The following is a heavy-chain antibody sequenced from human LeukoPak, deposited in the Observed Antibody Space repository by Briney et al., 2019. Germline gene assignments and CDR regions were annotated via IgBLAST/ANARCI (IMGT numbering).Heavy chain of an antibody. CDR1: GFTFSSHW. CDR3: ARESTKYGAYVSGFDF. CDR2: IMQVGSEK. D-gene: IGHD4-17*01. V-gene: IGHV3-7*01. Sequence: GGSLRLSCIASGFTFSSHWMNWVRQAPGKGLEWVANIMQVGSEKYYVHSVKGRFIISRDNAKNSLYLQMNSLRAEDTAVYYCARESTKYGAYVSGFDFWGQGTMVTVSS. J-gene: IGHJ3*01.